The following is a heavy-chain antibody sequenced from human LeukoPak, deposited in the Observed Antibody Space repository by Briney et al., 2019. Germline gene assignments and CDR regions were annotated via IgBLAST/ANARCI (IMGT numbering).Heavy chain of an antibody. CDR1: GYTFTGYY. Sequence: ASVKVSCKASGYTFTGYYMHWVRQAPGQGVEWMGWINPNSGGTNYAQKFQGRVTMTRDTSISTAYMELSRLRSDDTAVYYCARVIKEGIVGATTLTDYWGQGTLVTVSS. CDR2: INPNSGGT. J-gene: IGHJ4*02. V-gene: IGHV1-2*02. D-gene: IGHD1-26*01. CDR3: ARVIKEGIVGATTLTDY.